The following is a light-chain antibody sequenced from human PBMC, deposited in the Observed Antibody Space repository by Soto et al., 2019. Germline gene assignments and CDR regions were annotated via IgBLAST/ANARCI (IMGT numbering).Light chain of an antibody. CDR2: GNS. CDR1: SSNIGAGYD. CDR3: QSYDSSLSGYVV. Sequence: QSALTQPPSVSGAPGQRVTISCTGSSSNIGAGYDVHWYQQLPGTAPKLLIYGNSNRPSGVPDRFSGSKSGTSASLAITGLLAEDEADYYCQSYDSSLSGYVVFGGGTKVTVL. J-gene: IGLJ2*01. V-gene: IGLV1-40*01.